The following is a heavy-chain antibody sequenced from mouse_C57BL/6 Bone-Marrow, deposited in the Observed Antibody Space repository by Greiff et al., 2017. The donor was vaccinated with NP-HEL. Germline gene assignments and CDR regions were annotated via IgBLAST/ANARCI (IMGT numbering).Heavy chain of an antibody. CDR1: GFNIKDYY. J-gene: IGHJ2*01. V-gene: IGHV14-2*01. CDR3: ARSRALNTTVVATDD. Sequence: VQLQQSGAELVKPGASVKLSCTASGFNIKDYYMHWVKQRTEQGLEWIGRIDPEDGETKYAPKFQGKATIKADTSSNTAYLQLSSLTSEDTAVCYCARSRALNTTVVATDDWGQGTTLTVSS. CDR2: IDPEDGET. D-gene: IGHD1-1*01.